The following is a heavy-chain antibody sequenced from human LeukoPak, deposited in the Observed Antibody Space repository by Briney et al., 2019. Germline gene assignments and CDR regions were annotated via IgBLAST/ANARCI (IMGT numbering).Heavy chain of an antibody. J-gene: IGHJ4*02. CDR3: AIGTGRMVYAIAY. CDR1: GGSLSGYY. V-gene: IGHV4-34*01. Sequence: PSETLSLTCAVYGGSLSGYYWSWIRHPPGKGMEWIGEINHSVSTNYNPSLKRRVTISVDTSKNQFSLELSSVTAADTAVYYCAIGTGRMVYAIAYWGQGTPVTVSS. CDR2: INHSVST. D-gene: IGHD2-8*01.